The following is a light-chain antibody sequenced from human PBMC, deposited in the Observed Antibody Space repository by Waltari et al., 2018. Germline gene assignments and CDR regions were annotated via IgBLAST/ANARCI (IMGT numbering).Light chain of an antibody. CDR1: SSNIGAGNE. J-gene: IGLJ2*01. CDR3: QSYDTSLNVI. V-gene: IGLV1-40*01. CDR2: GDT. Sequence: QSVLTQPPSVSGAPGERVTISCTGSSSNIGAGNEVTWYQQFPGSAPRFLVHGDTRRPSGVPDRFSGSKSGTSASLAITGLQAEDEAVYYCQSYDTSLNVIFGGGTKVTVV.